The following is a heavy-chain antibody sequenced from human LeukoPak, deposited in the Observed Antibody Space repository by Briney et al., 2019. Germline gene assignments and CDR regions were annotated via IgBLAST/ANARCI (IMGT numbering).Heavy chain of an antibody. CDR1: GGSISSYY. CDR2: IYYSGST. V-gene: IGHV4-59*13. D-gene: IGHD3-22*01. CDR3: ARDRYYYDSSAFDI. Sequence: SETLSLTCTVSGGSISSYYWSWIRRPPGKGREWIGYIYYSGSTNYNPSLKSRVTISVDTSKNQFSLKLSSVTAADTAVYYCARDRYYYDSSAFDIWGQGTMVTVSS. J-gene: IGHJ3*02.